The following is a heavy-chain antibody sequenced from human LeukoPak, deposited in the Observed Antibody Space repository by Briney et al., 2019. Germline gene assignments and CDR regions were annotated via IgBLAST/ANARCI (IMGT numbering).Heavy chain of an antibody. CDR2: IRYDGSNK. CDR3: AKSDYYDSSGYYLMSYYYYYMDV. V-gene: IGHV3-30*02. J-gene: IGHJ6*03. D-gene: IGHD3-22*01. Sequence: PGGSLRLSCAASGFTFSSYGMHWVRQAPGKGLEWVAFIRYDGSNKYYADSVKGRFTISRDNSKNTLYLQMNSLRAEDTAVYYCAKSDYYDSSGYYLMSYYYYYMDVWGKGTTVTISS. CDR1: GFTFSSYG.